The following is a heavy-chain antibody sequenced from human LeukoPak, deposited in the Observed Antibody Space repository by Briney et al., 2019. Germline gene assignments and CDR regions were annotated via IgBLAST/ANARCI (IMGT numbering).Heavy chain of an antibody. J-gene: IGHJ6*03. CDR2: IIASGGTT. D-gene: IGHD3-3*01. CDR3: ARDGVYYDFWSGYYNYYYYYYMDV. Sequence: GGSLRLSCTASGFPFSGYAMSWFRQTPGKGLEWVSSIIASGGTTYYADSVKGRFTISRDNSKNSLYLQMNSLRAEDTAVYYCARDGVYYDFWSGYYNYYYYYYMDVWGQGTLVTVSS. CDR1: GFPFSGYA. V-gene: IGHV3-23*01.